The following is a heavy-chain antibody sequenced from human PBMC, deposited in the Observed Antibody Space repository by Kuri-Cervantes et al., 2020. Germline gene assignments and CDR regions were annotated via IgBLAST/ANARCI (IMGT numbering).Heavy chain of an antibody. J-gene: IGHJ3*02. CDR2: ISGSGGST. CDR1: GFTFSSYA. CDR3: GKGVTTVTSVAFDI. V-gene: IGHV3-23*01. Sequence: GESLKISCAASGFTFSSYAMSWVRQAPGKGLEWVSAISGSGGSTYYADSVKGRFTISRDNSKNTLYLQMNSLRAEDMAVYYCGKGVTTVTSVAFDIWGQGTMVTVSS. D-gene: IGHD4-17*01.